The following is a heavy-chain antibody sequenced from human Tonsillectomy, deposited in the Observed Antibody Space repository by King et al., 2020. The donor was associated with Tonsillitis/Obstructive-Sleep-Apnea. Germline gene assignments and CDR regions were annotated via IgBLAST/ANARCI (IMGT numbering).Heavy chain of an antibody. CDR1: GFTFSSYA. Sequence: VQLVESGGGVVQPGRSLRLSCTASGFTFSSYAMHWVRQAPGKGLEWVAIISYDESDKYYVDSVKGRFTISRDNSKNTLYLQMNSLRAEDTAVYYCARGGSGPFIAARQWYFDIWGRGTLVTVSS. D-gene: IGHD6-6*01. V-gene: IGHV3-30*04. CDR2: ISYDESDK. J-gene: IGHJ2*01. CDR3: ARGGSGPFIAARQWYFDI.